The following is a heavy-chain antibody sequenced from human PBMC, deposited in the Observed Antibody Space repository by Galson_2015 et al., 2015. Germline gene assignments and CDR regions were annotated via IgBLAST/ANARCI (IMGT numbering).Heavy chain of an antibody. CDR3: ARAPGPRSSWTPTFDY. Sequence: QSGAEVKKPGESLKISCKASGYTFTGYYMHWVRQAPGQGLEWMGRINPNSGGTNYAQKFQGRVTMTRDTSISTAYMELSRLRSDDTAVYYCARAPGPRSSWTPTFDYWGQGTLVTVSS. CDR1: GYTFTGYY. D-gene: IGHD6-13*01. V-gene: IGHV1-2*06. CDR2: INPNSGGT. J-gene: IGHJ4*02.